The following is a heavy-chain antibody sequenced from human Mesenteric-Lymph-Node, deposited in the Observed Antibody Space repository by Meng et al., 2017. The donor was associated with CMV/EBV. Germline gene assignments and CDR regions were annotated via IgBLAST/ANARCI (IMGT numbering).Heavy chain of an antibody. CDR3: AREGVGGGDCYSDY. D-gene: IGHD2-21*01. CDR1: GFTFSSNW. Sequence: GESLKISCAASGFTFSSNWMSWVRQAPGKGLEWVANINQHGGAKYYVDSVKGRFTISRDNAENSLYLQMNSLRAEDTALYYCAREGVGGGDCYSDYWGQGTLVTVSS. J-gene: IGHJ4*02. V-gene: IGHV3-7*01. CDR2: INQHGGAK.